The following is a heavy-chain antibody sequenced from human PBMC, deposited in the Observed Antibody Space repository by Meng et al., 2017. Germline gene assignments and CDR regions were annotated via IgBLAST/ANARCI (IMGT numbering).Heavy chain of an antibody. V-gene: IGHV3-11*04. Sequence: GGSLRLSCAASGFTFSDYYMSWIRQAPGKGLEWVSYISRSGSTIYYADSVKGRFTISRDNAKNSLYLQMNSLRAEDTAVYYCARGRLRYFYWLSDAFDIWGQGTMVTVSS. J-gene: IGHJ3*02. CDR3: ARGRLRYFYWLSDAFDI. CDR2: ISRSGSTI. D-gene: IGHD3-9*01. CDR1: GFTFSDYY.